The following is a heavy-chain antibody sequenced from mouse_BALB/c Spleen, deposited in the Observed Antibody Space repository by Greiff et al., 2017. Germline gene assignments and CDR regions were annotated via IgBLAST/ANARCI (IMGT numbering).Heavy chain of an antibody. CDR2: IDPANGNT. J-gene: IGHJ3*01. CDR3: AREGGGYDGRFAY. V-gene: IGHV14-3*02. Sequence: VQLQQSGAELVKPGASVKLSCTASGFNIKDTYMHWVKQRPEQGLEWIGRIDPANGNTKYDPKFQGKATITADTSSNTAYLQLSSLTSEDTAVYYCAREGGGYDGRFAYWGQGTLVTVSA. D-gene: IGHD2-2*01. CDR1: GFNIKDTY.